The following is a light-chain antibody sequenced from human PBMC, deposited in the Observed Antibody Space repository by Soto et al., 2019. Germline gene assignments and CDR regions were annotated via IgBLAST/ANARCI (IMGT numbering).Light chain of an antibody. Sequence: DIQITQSPSTLSASVGDRVTIPCQASQDSSNYLNWYQQTPGXPPKLLIYDASNLETGVPSRFSGSGPGTDFTVTISSLRPEDIATYYCQQYDNLPQITFGQGTRLEIK. J-gene: IGKJ5*01. V-gene: IGKV1-33*01. CDR3: QQYDNLPQIT. CDR1: QDSSNY. CDR2: DAS.